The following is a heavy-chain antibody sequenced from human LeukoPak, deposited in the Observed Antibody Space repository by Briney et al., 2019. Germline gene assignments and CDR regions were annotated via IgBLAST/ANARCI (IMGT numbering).Heavy chain of an antibody. CDR1: GFTFSSYS. J-gene: IGHJ4*02. V-gene: IGHV3-48*01. D-gene: IGHD1-26*01. Sequence: GGSLRLSCEASGFTFSSYSMNWVRQAPGKGLEWISYISTSTTTIYYANSVKGRFTISRDNAKKSLYLQMNSLRVEDTGVYYCASWGEGALDNWAQGPLVTVSS. CDR2: ISTSTTTI. CDR3: ASWGEGALDN.